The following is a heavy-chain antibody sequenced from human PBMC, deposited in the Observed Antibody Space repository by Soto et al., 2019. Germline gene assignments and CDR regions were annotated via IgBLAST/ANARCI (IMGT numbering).Heavy chain of an antibody. CDR3: ARLSKYYASSYKSPFDY. CDR2: IYPGDSDT. CDR1: GYTFTTYW. D-gene: IGHD3-10*01. V-gene: IGHV5-51*01. J-gene: IGHJ4*02. Sequence: PGESLKISCKGSGYTFTTYWIGWVRQMPGKGLEWMGIIYPGDSDTRYGPSFQGQVTISADKSISTAYLHWNTLKASDTAMYYCARLSKYYASSYKSPFDYWGQGTLVTVSS.